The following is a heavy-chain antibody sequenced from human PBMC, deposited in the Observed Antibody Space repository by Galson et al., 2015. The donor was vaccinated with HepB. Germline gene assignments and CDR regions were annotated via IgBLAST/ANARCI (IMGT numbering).Heavy chain of an antibody. Sequence: SVKVSCKASGYTFTSHYMHWVRQAPGQGLEWMGIINPSGGSTSYAQKLQGRVTMTRDTSTSTVYMELSSLRSEDTAVYYCARDRLGGHILTVRWVDYWGQGTLVTVSS. CDR1: GYTFTSHY. D-gene: IGHD3-9*01. J-gene: IGHJ4*02. CDR3: ARDRLGGHILTVRWVDY. V-gene: IGHV1-46*04. CDR2: INPSGGST.